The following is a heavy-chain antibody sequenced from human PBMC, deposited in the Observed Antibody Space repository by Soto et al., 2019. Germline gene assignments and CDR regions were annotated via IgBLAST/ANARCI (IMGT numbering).Heavy chain of an antibody. CDR1: GFTFSSYG. J-gene: IGHJ6*02. D-gene: IGHD3-3*01. V-gene: IGHV3-33*01. Sequence: QVQLVESGGGVVQPGRSLRLSCAASGFTFSSYGMHWVRQAPGKGLEWVAVIWYDGSNKYYADSVKGRFTISRDNSKNTLYLQMNSLRAEDTAVYYCARDFWRGYYGMDVWGQGTTVTVSS. CDR3: ARDFWRGYYGMDV. CDR2: IWYDGSNK.